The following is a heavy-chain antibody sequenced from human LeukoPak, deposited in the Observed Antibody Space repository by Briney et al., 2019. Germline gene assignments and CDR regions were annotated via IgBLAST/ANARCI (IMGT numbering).Heavy chain of an antibody. CDR1: GYTFTGYY. Sequence: ASVKVSCKASGYTFTGYYMHWVRQAPGQGLEWMGWINPNSGGTNYAQKFQGRVTMTRDTSISTAYMELSRLRSDDTAVYYCAGGPHNDVLTGDYIVGVVFDYWGQGTPVTVSS. D-gene: IGHD3-9*01. V-gene: IGHV1-2*02. CDR2: INPNSGGT. J-gene: IGHJ4*02. CDR3: AGGPHNDVLTGDYIVGVVFDY.